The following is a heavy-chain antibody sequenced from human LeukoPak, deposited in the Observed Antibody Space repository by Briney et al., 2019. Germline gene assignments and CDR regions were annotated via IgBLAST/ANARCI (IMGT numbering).Heavy chain of an antibody. CDR2: ISGSGGST. CDR1: GFTFSNFG. D-gene: IGHD3-10*01. J-gene: IGHJ6*03. Sequence: TGGSLRLSCAASGFTFSNFGVTWVRQTPGKGLEWVSGISGSGGSTYYADSVKGRFTISRDNSKNTLYLQMNSLRVEGTAVFYCARGLGAMDVWGKGTTVIVSS. CDR3: ARGLGAMDV. V-gene: IGHV3-23*01.